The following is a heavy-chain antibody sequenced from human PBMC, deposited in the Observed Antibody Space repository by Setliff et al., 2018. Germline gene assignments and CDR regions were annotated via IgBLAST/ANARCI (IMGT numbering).Heavy chain of an antibody. D-gene: IGHD6-19*01. CDR1: GFTFSSYS. CDR3: VCEYTSGWYVFDR. J-gene: IGHJ4*02. CDR2: INVERSAL. Sequence: GGSLRLSCAASGFTFSSYSMNWVRQAPGKGLEWVSYINVERSALFYADSVKGRFTISRDKNSLYLQMNSLRAEDTAVYYCVCEYTSGWYVFDRWGQGTLVTVSS. V-gene: IGHV3-48*01.